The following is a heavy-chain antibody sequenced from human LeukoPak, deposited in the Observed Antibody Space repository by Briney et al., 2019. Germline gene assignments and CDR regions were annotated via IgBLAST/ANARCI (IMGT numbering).Heavy chain of an antibody. CDR3: ARVGRSSGYSSSWYRH. CDR1: GYTFTSYD. Sequence: ASVKVSCKASGYTFTSYDINWVRQATGQGLEWMGWMNPNSGNTGYAQKFQGRVTMTRNTSISTAYMELSSLRSEDTAVYYCARVGRSSGYSSSWYRHWGQGTLVTVSS. D-gene: IGHD6-13*01. J-gene: IGHJ1*01. CDR2: MNPNSGNT. V-gene: IGHV1-8*01.